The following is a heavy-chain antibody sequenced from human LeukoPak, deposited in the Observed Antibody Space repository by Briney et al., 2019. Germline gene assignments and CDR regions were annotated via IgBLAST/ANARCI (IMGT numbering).Heavy chain of an antibody. D-gene: IGHD3-22*01. J-gene: IGHJ4*02. CDR1: GFTVSSNY. CDR2: LYSDGTT. CDR3: ARGSTYYDSSGQVPFDY. Sequence: TGGSLRLSCAASGFTVSSNYMSWVRQAPGKGLEWVSVLYSDGTTYYADSVKGRFTISRDKGKNTLYLQMNSLRAEDTAVYYCARGSTYYDSSGQVPFDYWGQGTLVTVSS. V-gene: IGHV3-53*01.